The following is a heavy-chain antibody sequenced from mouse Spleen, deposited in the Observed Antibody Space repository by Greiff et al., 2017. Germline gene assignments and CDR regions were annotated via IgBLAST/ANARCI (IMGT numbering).Heavy chain of an antibody. Sequence: QVQLQQPGAELVRPGTSVKLSCKASGYTFTSYWMHWVKQRPGQGLEWIGVIDPSDSYTNYNQKFKGKATLTVDTSSSTAYMQLSSLTSEDSAVYYCARGGDGPSYWGQGTLVTVSA. CDR2: IDPSDSYT. V-gene: IGHV1-59*01. D-gene: IGHD2-3*01. CDR3: ARGGDGPSY. J-gene: IGHJ3*01. CDR1: GYTFTSYW.